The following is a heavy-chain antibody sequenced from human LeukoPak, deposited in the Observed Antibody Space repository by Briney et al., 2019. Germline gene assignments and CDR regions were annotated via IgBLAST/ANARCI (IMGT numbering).Heavy chain of an antibody. D-gene: IGHD2-15*01. CDR2: ISSSGSTI. J-gene: IGHJ4*02. Sequence: QPGGSLRLSCAASGFTFSSYEMNWFRQAPGKGLEWVSYISSSGSTIYYADSVKGRFTISRDNAKNSLYLQMNSLRAEDTAVYYCARVHGVATVDYWGQGTLVTVSS. CDR1: GFTFSSYE. V-gene: IGHV3-48*03. CDR3: ARVHGVATVDY.